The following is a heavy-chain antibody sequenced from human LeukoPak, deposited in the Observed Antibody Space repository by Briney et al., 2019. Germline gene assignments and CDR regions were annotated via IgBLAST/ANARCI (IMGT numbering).Heavy chain of an antibody. V-gene: IGHV3-30*02. Sequence: GGSLRLSCAASGFTFSSYGMHWVRQAPGKGLEWVAFIRYDGSNKYYADSVKGRFTISRDNSKNTLYLQMNSLRAEDTAVHYCAKEVGYGENWFDPWGQGTLVTVSS. CDR2: IRYDGSNK. CDR3: AKEVGYGENWFDP. J-gene: IGHJ5*02. D-gene: IGHD4-17*01. CDR1: GFTFSSYG.